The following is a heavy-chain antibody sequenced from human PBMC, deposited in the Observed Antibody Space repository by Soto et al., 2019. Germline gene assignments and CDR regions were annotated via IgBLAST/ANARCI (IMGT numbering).Heavy chain of an antibody. CDR2: IYVTGAV. D-gene: IGHD2-21*01. J-gene: IGHJ5*02. CDR3: ARLRIATNNYKWFDP. V-gene: IGHV4-31*03. CDR1: GAALISGNYY. Sequence: LSLACSDSGAALISGNYYWILIRQVPGKGLEWIGHIYVTGAVDYNPSLRDRITISQDTSERQFSLNLRLVTAADTAVYYCARLRIATNNYKWFDPWGQGTLVTVSS.